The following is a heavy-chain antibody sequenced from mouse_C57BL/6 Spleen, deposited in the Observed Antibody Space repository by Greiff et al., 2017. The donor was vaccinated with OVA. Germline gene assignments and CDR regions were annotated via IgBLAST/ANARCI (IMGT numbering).Heavy chain of an antibody. V-gene: IGHV1-26*01. Sequence: VQLQQSGPELVKPGASVKISCKASGYTFTDYYMNWVKQSHGKSLEWIGDINPNNGGTSYNQKFKGKATLTVDKSSSTAYMGLRSLTSEDSAVYYCARSGYYGSSEAMDYWGQGTSVTVSS. J-gene: IGHJ4*01. CDR2: INPNNGGT. CDR1: GYTFTDYY. D-gene: IGHD1-1*01. CDR3: ARSGYYGSSEAMDY.